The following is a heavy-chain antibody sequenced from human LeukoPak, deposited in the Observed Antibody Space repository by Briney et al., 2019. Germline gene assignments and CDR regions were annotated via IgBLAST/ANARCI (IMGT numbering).Heavy chain of an antibody. J-gene: IGHJ5*02. CDR3: ARRRYCSSTSCQRGFDP. CDR1: GYSFTSYW. V-gene: IGHV5-51*01. Sequence: GESLKISCKGSGYSFTSYWIGWVRQMPGKGLEWMGIVYPDDSDTRYSPSFQGQVTISADESISTAYLQWGSLKASDTAMYYCARRRYCSSTSCQRGFDPWGQGTLVTVSS. D-gene: IGHD2-2*01. CDR2: VYPDDSDT.